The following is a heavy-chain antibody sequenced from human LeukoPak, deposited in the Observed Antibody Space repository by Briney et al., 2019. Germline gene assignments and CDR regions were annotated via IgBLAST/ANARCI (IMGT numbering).Heavy chain of an antibody. D-gene: IGHD1-1*01. CDR2: ISRSSSYI. CDR3: ARDLRTGVGLTNPFDY. V-gene: IGHV3-21*01. Sequence: PGGSLRLSHAVSGFPFSSYSMNWVRQPPGKGLEWVSSISRSSSYIYYADSVKGRFTISRDNAKNSLYLQMNRVRAEDTAVYYCARDLRTGVGLTNPFDYWGQGTLVTVSS. J-gene: IGHJ4*02. CDR1: GFPFSSYS.